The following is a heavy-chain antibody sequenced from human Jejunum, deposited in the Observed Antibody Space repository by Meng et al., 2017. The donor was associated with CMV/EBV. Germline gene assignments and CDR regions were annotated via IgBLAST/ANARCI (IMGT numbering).Heavy chain of an antibody. CDR2: ISGSGPAT. CDR1: GSSSPSHA. Sequence: SGSSSPSHAMSWVSQTPGTRPEWVAGISGSGPATYYADSVKGRFTISRDNSHNTLFLQMNGLRGDDTAVYYCARDMGYTVTAPFDYWGQGSVVTVSS. V-gene: IGHV3-23*01. CDR3: ARDMGYTVTAPFDY. J-gene: IGHJ4*02. D-gene: IGHD4-11*01.